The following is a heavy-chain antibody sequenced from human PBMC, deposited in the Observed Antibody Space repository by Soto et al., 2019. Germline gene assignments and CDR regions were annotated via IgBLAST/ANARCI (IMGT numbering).Heavy chain of an antibody. CDR3: AKGGHLDY. CDR2: INEGGSEK. J-gene: IGHJ4*02. V-gene: IGHV3-7*01. CDR1: GFPFSSFW. Sequence: EVQLVESGGGLVQPGGSLRLSCEASGFPFSSFWMSWVRQAPGKGLEWVANINEGGSEKYYVDSGRGRFTISRDNTKNSLSLQMNSLRAEDTALYYCAKGGHLDYWGQGTPVTVSS.